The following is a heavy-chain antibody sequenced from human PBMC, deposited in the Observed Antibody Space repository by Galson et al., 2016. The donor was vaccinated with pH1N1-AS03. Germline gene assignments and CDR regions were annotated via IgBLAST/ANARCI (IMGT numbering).Heavy chain of an antibody. V-gene: IGHV3-74*01. D-gene: IGHD5-24*01. CDR1: GFTLSNYW. CDR3: ARDRDCSDYFDS. CDR2: INSDGSYT. Sequence: SLRLSCAASGFTLSNYWMHWVRQAPGKGLVWVSRINSDGSYTNYADSVWGRFTISRDNARNSLYLQMDSLRAEDTAVYYCARDRDCSDYFDSWGQGTLVTVSS. J-gene: IGHJ4*02.